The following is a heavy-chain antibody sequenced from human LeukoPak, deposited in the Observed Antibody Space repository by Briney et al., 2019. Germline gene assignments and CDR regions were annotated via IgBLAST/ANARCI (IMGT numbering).Heavy chain of an antibody. CDR2: INHSGST. CDR3: ARHIVVVPAATRSRSFDP. CDR1: GGSFSGYY. J-gene: IGHJ5*02. Sequence: ASETLSLTCAVYGGSFSGYYWSWIRQPPGKGLEWIGEINHSGSTNYNPSLKSRVTISVDTSKNQFSLKLSSVTAADTAVYYCARHIVVVPAATRSRSFDPWGQGTLVTVSS. D-gene: IGHD2-2*01. V-gene: IGHV4-34*01.